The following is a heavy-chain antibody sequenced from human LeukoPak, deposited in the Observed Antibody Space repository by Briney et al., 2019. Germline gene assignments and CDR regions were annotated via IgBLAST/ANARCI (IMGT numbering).Heavy chain of an antibody. CDR3: ARDMNSGYYGSGSVVY. CDR2: INPSGGSP. CDR1: GCTFTSYY. Sequence: SVKVSCKASGCTFTSYYMHWVRQAPGQGLEWLGIINPSGGSPTYAQKFQGRLTMTRDTSASTAYMELSSLRSEDTAVYYCARDMNSGYYGSGSVVYWGQGTLVTVSS. V-gene: IGHV1-46*01. D-gene: IGHD3-10*01. J-gene: IGHJ4*02.